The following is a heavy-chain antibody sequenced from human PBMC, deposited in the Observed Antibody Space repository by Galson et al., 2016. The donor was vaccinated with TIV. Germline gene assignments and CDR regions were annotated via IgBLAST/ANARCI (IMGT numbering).Heavy chain of an antibody. CDR2: INIDGRST. J-gene: IGHJ5*02. Sequence: SLRLSCAASGFSFSDYHMHWVRQAPGKGLVWVSRINIDGRSTAYADFVQGRFTISRDNAKNSVSLQMNSLRADDTAVYYCAGGGGWLITSWGQGTLVAVSS. CDR1: GFSFSDYH. V-gene: IGHV3-74*03. CDR3: AGGGGWLITS. D-gene: IGHD3-16*01.